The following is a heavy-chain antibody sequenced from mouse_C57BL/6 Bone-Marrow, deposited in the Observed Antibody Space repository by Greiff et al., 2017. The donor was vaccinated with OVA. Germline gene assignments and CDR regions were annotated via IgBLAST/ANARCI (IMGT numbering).Heavy chain of an antibody. CDR3: ARGTGFDY. V-gene: IGHV1-31*01. CDR1: GYSFTGYY. Sequence: EVKLMESGPELVKPGASVKISCKASGYSFTGYYMHWVKQSPGNILDWIGYIYPYTGVSSYNQKFKGKATLTVNKSSSTAYMELRSQTSEDSAVYYCARGTGFDYWGQGTTLTVSS. D-gene: IGHD3-3*01. CDR2: IYPYTGVS. J-gene: IGHJ2*01.